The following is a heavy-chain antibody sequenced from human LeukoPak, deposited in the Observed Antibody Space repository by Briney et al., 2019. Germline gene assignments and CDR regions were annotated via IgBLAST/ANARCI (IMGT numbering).Heavy chain of an antibody. J-gene: IGHJ4*02. V-gene: IGHV3-21*01. Sequence: GGSLRLSCAASGVIFSSFSMNWVRQAPGKGLEWVSSISSSSSYIYYADSVKGRFTISRDNAKNSLYLQMNSLRAEDTAVYYCARDSSSSTDDYWGQGTLVTVSS. CDR3: ARDSSSSTDDY. D-gene: IGHD6-6*01. CDR1: GVIFSSFS. CDR2: ISSSSSYI.